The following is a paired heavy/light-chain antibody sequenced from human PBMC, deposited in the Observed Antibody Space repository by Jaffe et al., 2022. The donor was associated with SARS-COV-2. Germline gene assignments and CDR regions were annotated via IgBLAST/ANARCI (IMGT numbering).Light chain of an antibody. Sequence: EIVLTQSPGTLSLSPGERATLSCRASQSVSSSYLAWYQQRPGQAPRVIIYGASTRAAGIPDRFSGSGSGSDFTLTISRLEPEDFAVYYCQQYGSSPQTFGQGTKVEIK. CDR1: QSVSSSY. J-gene: IGKJ1*01. V-gene: IGKV3-20*01. CDR2: GAS. CDR3: QQYGSSPQT.
Heavy chain of an antibody. J-gene: IGHJ3*01. D-gene: IGHD3-22*01. CDR3: ARTLTTYYYESNTYLDV. CDR2: IISIFGIA. V-gene: IGHV1-69*01. CDR1: GGTFSSYA. Sequence: QVHLVQSGAEVKKPGSSVKVSCKASGGTFSSYAINWVRQAPGQGLEWMGGIISIFGIAKNAQKFQGRVTITADESTSTAYMELSSLRSEDTAVYYCARTLTTYYYESNTYLDVWGQGTMVTVSS.